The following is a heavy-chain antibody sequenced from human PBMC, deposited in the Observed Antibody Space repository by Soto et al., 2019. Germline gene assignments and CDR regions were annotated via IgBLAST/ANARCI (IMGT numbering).Heavy chain of an antibody. CDR2: IIPMFHTT. V-gene: IGHV1-69*01. CDR3: AREKPSRGGLGAFDS. Sequence: QVQLVQSGAEVKKPGSSVKVSCQASGGTFSTYAVSWVQQAPGQGLEWMGQIIPMFHTTDYTQKSQGKVTITADDSTSTSYMEVSSLTSEDTAVYYCAREKPSRGGLGAFDSWGQGTLVAVSS. CDR1: GGTFSTYA. J-gene: IGHJ4*02. D-gene: IGHD3-9*01.